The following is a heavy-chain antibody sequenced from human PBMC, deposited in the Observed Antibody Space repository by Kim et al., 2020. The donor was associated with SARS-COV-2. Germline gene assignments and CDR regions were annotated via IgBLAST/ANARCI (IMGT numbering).Heavy chain of an antibody. J-gene: IGHJ6*02. V-gene: IGHV3-7*01. Sequence: GGSLRLSCAASGFSFSSYWMNWVRQAPGKGLERVAKIKQDGSEKTYLDSVKGRFTISRDNAKNSLDLHMNSLRAEDTSVYYCARSGYYYGIDVWGQGTT. CDR2: IKQDGSEK. CDR3: ARSGYYYGIDV. CDR1: GFSFSSYW.